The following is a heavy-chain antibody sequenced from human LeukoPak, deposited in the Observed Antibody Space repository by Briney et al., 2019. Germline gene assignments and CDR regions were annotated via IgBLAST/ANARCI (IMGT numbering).Heavy chain of an antibody. CDR2: VNPNSGGA. CDR1: GYTFTGYY. CDR3: AREDDYGSNSYDY. J-gene: IGHJ4*02. V-gene: IGHV1-2*02. D-gene: IGHD4-23*01. Sequence: ASVKVSCKASGYTFTGYYIHWVRQAPGQGLEWMGWVNPNSGGANYAQKFQGRVTMTRDTSISTAYMELSRLRSDDTAVYYCAREDDYGSNSYDYWGQGSLVTVSS.